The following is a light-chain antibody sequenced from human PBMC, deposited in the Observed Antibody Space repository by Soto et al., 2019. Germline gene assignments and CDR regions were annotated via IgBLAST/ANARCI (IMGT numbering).Light chain of an antibody. J-gene: IGKJ3*01. CDR1: QSVSSSY. V-gene: IGKV3-20*01. Sequence: RVMTQSPATLSASPGEKIALSCRASQSVSSSYLAWYQHKPGQAPRLLIYGASSRAAGIPDRFSGSGSGTDFTLTISRLEPEDFAVYYCQHYGNSPPSVTFGPGTKVDIK. CDR2: GAS. CDR3: QHYGNSPPSVT.